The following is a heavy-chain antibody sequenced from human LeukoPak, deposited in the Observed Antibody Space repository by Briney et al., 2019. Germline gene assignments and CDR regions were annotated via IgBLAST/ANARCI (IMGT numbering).Heavy chain of an antibody. J-gene: IGHJ4*02. Sequence: PSETLSLTCAVYGGSFSGYYWSWIRQPPGEGLEWIGEINHSGSTNYNPSLKSRVTISVDTSKNQFSLKLSSVTAADTAVYYCARENSYGYHPTFDYWGQGTLVTVSS. V-gene: IGHV4-34*01. D-gene: IGHD5-18*01. CDR1: GGSFSGYY. CDR3: ARENSYGYHPTFDY. CDR2: INHSGST.